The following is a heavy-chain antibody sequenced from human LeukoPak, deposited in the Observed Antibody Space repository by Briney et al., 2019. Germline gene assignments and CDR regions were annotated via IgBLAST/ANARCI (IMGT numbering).Heavy chain of an antibody. CDR1: GYTFTGYS. Sequence: GASLKLSCTASGYTFTGYSMHWVRQTPGQGLERMGWINPNSGATNYAQKFQGRVTMTRDTSISTAYMELSRLRSDDTAVYYCARGHQGYSYGSLAYYYYYGMDVWGQGTTVTVSS. J-gene: IGHJ6*02. V-gene: IGHV1-2*02. CDR2: INPNSGAT. D-gene: IGHD5-18*01. CDR3: ARGHQGYSYGSLAYYYYYGMDV.